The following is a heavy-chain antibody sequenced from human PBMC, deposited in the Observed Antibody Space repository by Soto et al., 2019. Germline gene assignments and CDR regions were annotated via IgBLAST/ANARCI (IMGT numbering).Heavy chain of an antibody. CDR2: IDNSGTIT. V-gene: IGHV3-23*05. CDR3: AHIDGISGLTNY. J-gene: IGHJ4*02. CDR1: GFTFSRYA. Sequence: PGGSLRLSCAASGFTFSRYAMTWVRQAPGKGLGWVSSIDNSGTITYYADSVKGRFTVSRDNSKSTLFLQMNSLRAEDTAIYFCAHIDGISGLTNYWGQGTLVTVSS. D-gene: IGHD2-15*01.